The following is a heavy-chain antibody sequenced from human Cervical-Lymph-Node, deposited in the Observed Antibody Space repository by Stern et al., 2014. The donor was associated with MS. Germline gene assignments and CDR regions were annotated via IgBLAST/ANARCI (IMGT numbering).Heavy chain of an antibody. CDR2: IKQDGSEV. J-gene: IGHJ3*01. D-gene: IGHD5-18*01. Sequence: EVQLVESGGGLVKPVGSLRLSCVVSGFSFSDYWMSWVRQAPGKGLEWVANIKQDGSEVYYADAVKGRFTISRDNAKKSIFLQMRNLIVEDTAVYYCARDWGISSGSDAFDLWGQGTMVTVYS. CDR1: GFSFSDYW. CDR3: ARDWGISSGSDAFDL. V-gene: IGHV3-7*01.